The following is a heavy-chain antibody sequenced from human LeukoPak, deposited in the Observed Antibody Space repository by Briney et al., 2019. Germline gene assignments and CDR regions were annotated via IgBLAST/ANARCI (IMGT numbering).Heavy chain of an antibody. CDR3: ARGYPPDYYYYYGMDV. Sequence: SGTLSLTCAVSGGSISSSNWWSWVRQPPGRGLEWIGEIYHSGSTNYNPSLKSRVSISVDKSKNQFSLLLSSVTAADTAVYYCARGYPPDYYYYYGMDVWGQGTTVTVSS. D-gene: IGHD2-2*02. CDR1: GGSISSSNW. J-gene: IGHJ6*02. CDR2: IYHSGST. V-gene: IGHV4-4*02.